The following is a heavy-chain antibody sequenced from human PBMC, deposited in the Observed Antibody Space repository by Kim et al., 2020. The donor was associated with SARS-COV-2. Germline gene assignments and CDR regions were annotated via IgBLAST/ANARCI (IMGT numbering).Heavy chain of an antibody. V-gene: IGHV3-23*01. Sequence: GGSTYYADSVKGRFTISRDNSKMTLYQQMDSLRAEDTSLYYCAKANAFDSWGQGTMVTVSS. CDR3: AKANAFDS. CDR2: GGST. J-gene: IGHJ3*02.